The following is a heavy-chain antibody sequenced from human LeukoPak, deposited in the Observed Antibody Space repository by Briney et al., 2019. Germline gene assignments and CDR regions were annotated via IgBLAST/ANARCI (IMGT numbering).Heavy chain of an antibody. D-gene: IGHD1-1*01. Sequence: SDTLSLTCAVSGYSISSSNWWGWFRQPPGKGLEWIGYIYYTGTTNYNPSLKSRVTMSVDTSKNHFSLKLTSVTAFDTAVYYCARKPPNVGWFDSWGQGTLVTVSS. CDR2: IYYTGTT. CDR3: ARKPPNVGWFDS. V-gene: IGHV4-28*06. CDR1: GYSISSSNW. J-gene: IGHJ5*01.